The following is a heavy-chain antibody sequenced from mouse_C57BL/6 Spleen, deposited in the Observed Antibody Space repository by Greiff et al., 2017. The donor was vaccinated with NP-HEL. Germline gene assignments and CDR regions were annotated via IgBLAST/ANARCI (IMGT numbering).Heavy chain of an antibody. V-gene: IGHV5-6*01. CDR3: ARKKSSGPSFDY. CDR2: ISSGGSYT. Sequence: EVMLVESGGDLVKPGGSLKLSCAASGFTFSSYGMSWVRQTPDKRLEWVATISSGGSYTYYPDSVKGRFTISRDNAKNTLYLQMSSLKSEDTAMYYCARKKSSGPSFDYWGQGTTLTVSS. CDR1: GFTFSSYG. D-gene: IGHD3-2*02. J-gene: IGHJ2*01.